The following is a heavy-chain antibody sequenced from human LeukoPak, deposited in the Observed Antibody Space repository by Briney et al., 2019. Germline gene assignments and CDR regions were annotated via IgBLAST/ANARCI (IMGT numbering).Heavy chain of an antibody. D-gene: IGHD3-22*01. CDR2: ISGSGGNT. CDR3: ASYDSSGYYYVLY. J-gene: IGHJ4*02. V-gene: IGHV3-23*01. CDR1: GFTFSSYA. Sequence: PGGSLRLSCAASGFTFSSYAMSWVRQAPGKGLEWVSVISGSGGNTYYADSVKGRLTISRDNSKNTLYLQMNSLRAEDTAVYYCASYDSSGYYYVLYWGQGTLVTVSS.